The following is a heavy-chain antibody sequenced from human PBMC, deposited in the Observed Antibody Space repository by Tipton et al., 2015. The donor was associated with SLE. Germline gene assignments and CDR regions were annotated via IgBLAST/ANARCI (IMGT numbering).Heavy chain of an antibody. J-gene: IGHJ4*02. D-gene: IGHD4-17*01. CDR3: ARGGDPDYFDD. V-gene: IGHV4-39*01. Sequence: TLSLTCTVSGGSISSSSYYWGWIRQPPGKGLEWIGYIYYSGSTYYNPSLKSRVTISVDTSKNQFSLKLNSLTAADTAVYYCARGGDPDYFDDWGQGALVTVSS. CDR2: IYYSGST. CDR1: GGSISSSSYY.